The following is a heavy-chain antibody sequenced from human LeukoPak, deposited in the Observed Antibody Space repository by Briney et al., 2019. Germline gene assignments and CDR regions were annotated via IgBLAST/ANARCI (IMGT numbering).Heavy chain of an antibody. CDR1: GFAFGGYG. CDR3: ANNYYDSKGSFDY. Sequence: PGGSLRLSCAASGFAFGGYGLHWVRQAPGKGLEWVSGVDGSGVGTHYADSAKGRFTISRDNSKNTLYLQMNSLRAEDTAVYYCANNYYDSKGSFDYWGQGTLVTVSS. CDR2: VDGSGVGT. V-gene: IGHV3-23*01. D-gene: IGHD3-22*01. J-gene: IGHJ4*02.